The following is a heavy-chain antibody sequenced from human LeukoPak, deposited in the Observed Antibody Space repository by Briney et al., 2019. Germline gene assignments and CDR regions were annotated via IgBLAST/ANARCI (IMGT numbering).Heavy chain of an antibody. D-gene: IGHD6-6*01. CDR2: ITHDGTST. V-gene: IGHV3-20*04. CDR1: GFTFEDYW. CDR3: VRVTTTLLDIGGQVAARL. J-gene: IGHJ3*01. Sequence: GGSLRLSCAVSGFTFEDYWMSWVRQPPGQGLEWLSYITHDGTSTSYADSVRGRFTISRDNAQNSLYLQMDSLRGDDTALYYCVRVTTTLLDIGGQVAARLGGQGTSVTVS.